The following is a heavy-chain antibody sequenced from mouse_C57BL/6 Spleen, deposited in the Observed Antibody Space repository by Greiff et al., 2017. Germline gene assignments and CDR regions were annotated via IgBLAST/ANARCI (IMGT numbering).Heavy chain of an antibody. D-gene: IGHD2-4*01. CDR3: ARDGNYGWYFDV. J-gene: IGHJ1*03. CDR2: ISDGGSYT. CDR1: GFTFSSYA. V-gene: IGHV5-4*01. Sequence: EVKLVESGGGLVKPGGSLKLSCAASGFTFSSYAMSWVRQTPKKRLEWVATISDGGSYTYYPDNVKGRFTISRDNAKNNLYLQMSHLKSEDTAMYYCARDGNYGWYFDVWGTGTTVTVSS.